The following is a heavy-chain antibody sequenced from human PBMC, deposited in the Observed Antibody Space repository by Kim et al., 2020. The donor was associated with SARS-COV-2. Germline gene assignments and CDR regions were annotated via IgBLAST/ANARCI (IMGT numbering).Heavy chain of an antibody. CDR3: VSLHSYYYYGIDV. J-gene: IGHJ6*02. D-gene: IGHD4-4*01. Sequence: YDAPVKGRLTISRDDSKNPLYLQMHSLKTEDTAVYYCVSLHSYYYYGIDVWGQGTTVTVSS. V-gene: IGHV3-15*01.